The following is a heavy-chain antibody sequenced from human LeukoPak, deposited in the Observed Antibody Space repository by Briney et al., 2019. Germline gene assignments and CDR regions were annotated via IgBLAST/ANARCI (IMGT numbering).Heavy chain of an antibody. D-gene: IGHD2-2*02. Sequence: ASVKVSCKASGYTFTGYYMHWVRQAPGQGLEWMGWINPNSGGTNYAQKFQGRVTMTRDTSISTAYMELSRLRSDDTAVYYCALGYCSSTSCYSTSDIWGQGTMVTVSS. J-gene: IGHJ3*02. V-gene: IGHV1-2*02. CDR2: INPNSGGT. CDR1: GYTFTGYY. CDR3: ALGYCSSTSCYSTSDI.